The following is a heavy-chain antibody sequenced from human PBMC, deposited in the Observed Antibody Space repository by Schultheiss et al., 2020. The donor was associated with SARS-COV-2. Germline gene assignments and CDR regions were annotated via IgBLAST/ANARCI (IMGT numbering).Heavy chain of an antibody. CDR3: AKDMWTGTTAGAFDI. CDR2: ISSSGSTI. D-gene: IGHD2/OR15-2a*01. V-gene: IGHV3-11*04. CDR1: GFTFSDYY. J-gene: IGHJ3*02. Sequence: GGSLRLSCAASGFTFSDYYMSWIRQAPGKGLEWVSYISSSGSTIYYADSVKGRFTISRDNSKNTLYLQMNSLRAEDTAVYYCAKDMWTGTTAGAFDIWGQGTMVTVSS.